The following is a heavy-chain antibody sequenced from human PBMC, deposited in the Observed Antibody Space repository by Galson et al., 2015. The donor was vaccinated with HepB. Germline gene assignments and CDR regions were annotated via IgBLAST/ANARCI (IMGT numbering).Heavy chain of an antibody. CDR3: ARSYDSSDGMAV. J-gene: IGHJ6*02. CDR1: GFTFSSYG. V-gene: IGHV3-33*01. D-gene: IGHD3-22*01. CDR2: IWYDGSNK. Sequence: SLRLSCAASGFTFSSYGMHWVRQAPGKGLEWVAVIWYDGSNKYYADSVKGRFTISRDNSKNTLYLQMNSLRAEDTAVYYCARSYDSSDGMAVWGPGTPVTVS.